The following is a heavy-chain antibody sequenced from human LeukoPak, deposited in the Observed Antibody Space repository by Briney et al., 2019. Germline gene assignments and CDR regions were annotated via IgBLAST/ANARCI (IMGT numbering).Heavy chain of an antibody. CDR1: GFTVSSNY. Sequence: GGSLRLSCAASGFTVSSNYMSWVRQAPGKGLEWVSVIYSGGSTYYADSVEGRFTISRDNSKNTLYLQMNSLRAEDTVVYYCARPYYDSSGWDYMDVWGKGTTVTISS. V-gene: IGHV3-66*04. CDR2: IYSGGST. D-gene: IGHD3-22*01. J-gene: IGHJ6*03. CDR3: ARPYYDSSGWDYMDV.